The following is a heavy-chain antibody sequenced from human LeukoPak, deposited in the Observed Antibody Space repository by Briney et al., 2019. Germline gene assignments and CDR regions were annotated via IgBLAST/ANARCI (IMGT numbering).Heavy chain of an antibody. CDR3: ARVPYSNSYYYYYGMDV. CDR1: GGSISSGDYY. Sequence: SETLSLTCTVSGGSISSGDYYWSWIRQPPGKGLEWIGYIYYSGSTHYNPSPKSRVTISVDTSKNQFSLKLSSVTAADTAVYYCARVPYSNSYYYYYGMDVWGQGTTVTVSS. D-gene: IGHD4-11*01. J-gene: IGHJ6*02. V-gene: IGHV4-30-4*01. CDR2: IYYSGST.